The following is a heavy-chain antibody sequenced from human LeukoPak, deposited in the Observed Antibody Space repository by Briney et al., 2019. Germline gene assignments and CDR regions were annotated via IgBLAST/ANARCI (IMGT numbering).Heavy chain of an antibody. Sequence: PSETLSLTCTVSGGSISSGDYYWSWIRQPPGKGLEWIGYIYYSGSTYYNPSLKSRVTISVDTSKNQFSLKLSSVTAADTAVYYCARRQRAGRGSTQGYSYGYRSFDYWGRGTLVTVSS. CDR1: GGSISSGDYY. J-gene: IGHJ4*02. CDR3: ARRQRAGRGSTQGYSYGYRSFDY. D-gene: IGHD5-18*01. V-gene: IGHV4-30-4*01. CDR2: IYYSGST.